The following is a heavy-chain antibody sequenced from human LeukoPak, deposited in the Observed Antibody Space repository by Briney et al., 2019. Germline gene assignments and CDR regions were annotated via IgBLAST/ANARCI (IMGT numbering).Heavy chain of an antibody. Sequence: PSETLSLTCTVSGGSISSSSYYWGWIRQPPGKGLEWIGSIYYSGSTYYNPSLKSRVTISVDTSKNQFSLKLSSVTTADTAVYYCARDSPIWFGEGVFDYWGQGALVIVSS. V-gene: IGHV4-39*07. J-gene: IGHJ4*02. CDR2: IYYSGST. CDR1: GGSISSSSYY. CDR3: ARDSPIWFGEGVFDY. D-gene: IGHD3-10*01.